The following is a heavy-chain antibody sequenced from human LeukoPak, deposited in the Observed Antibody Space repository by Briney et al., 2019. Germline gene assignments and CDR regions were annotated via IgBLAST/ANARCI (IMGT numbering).Heavy chain of an antibody. V-gene: IGHV3-9*01. D-gene: IGHD3-9*01. J-gene: IGHJ4*02. CDR3: AKSPNYDILTGYFGS. CDR1: GFTFDDYA. CDR2: ISWNSGSK. Sequence: PGGSLRLSCAASGFTFDDYAMHWVRQAPGKGLEWVSGISWNSGSKGYADSVKGRFTISRDNAKNTLYLQMNSLRAEDAALYYCAKSPNYDILTGYFGSWGQGNLVTVSS.